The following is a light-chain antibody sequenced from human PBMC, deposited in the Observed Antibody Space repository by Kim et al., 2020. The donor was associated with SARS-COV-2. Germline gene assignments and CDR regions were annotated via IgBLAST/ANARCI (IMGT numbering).Light chain of an antibody. CDR3: QQYGSPPPVT. Sequence: EIVLTQSPGTLSLSPGEGATLSCRASQSVSSDYLAWYQQKPGQAPRLLIYGASSRATDIPDRFSGSGSGTDFTLTISRLEPEDFAVYYCQQYGSPPPVTFGQGTKLEI. V-gene: IGKV3-20*01. J-gene: IGKJ2*01. CDR2: GAS. CDR1: QSVSSDY.